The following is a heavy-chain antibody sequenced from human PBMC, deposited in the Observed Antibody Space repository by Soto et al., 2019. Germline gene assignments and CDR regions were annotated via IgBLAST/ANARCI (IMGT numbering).Heavy chain of an antibody. CDR3: AKWENCGADLCPFDY. J-gene: IGHJ4*02. CDR1: GFTFSSYA. V-gene: IGHV3-23*01. Sequence: GGSLRLSCAASGFTFSSYAMSWVRQAPGKGLEWVSAISGSGGSTYYADSVKGRFTTSRDNSKNTLYLQMNSLGAEDTAVYYCAKWENCGADLCPFDYWGQGTLVTVSS. CDR2: ISGSGGST. D-gene: IGHD2-21*01.